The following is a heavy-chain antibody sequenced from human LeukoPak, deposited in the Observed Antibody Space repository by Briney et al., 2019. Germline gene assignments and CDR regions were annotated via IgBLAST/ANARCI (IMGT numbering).Heavy chain of an antibody. CDR2: ISGSGGST. D-gene: IGHD6-19*01. CDR3: ARSTNLYSSGWYEDY. V-gene: IGHV3-23*01. Sequence: QPGGSLRLSCAASGFTFSSYAMSWVRQAPGKGLEWVSAISGSGGSTYYADSVKGRFTISRDNSKNTLYLQMNSLRAEDTAVYYCARSTNLYSSGWYEDYWGQGTLVTVSS. J-gene: IGHJ4*02. CDR1: GFTFSSYA.